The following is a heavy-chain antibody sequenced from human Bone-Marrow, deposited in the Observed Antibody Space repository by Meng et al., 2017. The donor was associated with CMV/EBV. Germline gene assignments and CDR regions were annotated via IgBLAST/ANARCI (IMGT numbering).Heavy chain of an antibody. CDR2: ISYDGSNK. CDR1: GFTFSSYA. V-gene: IGHV3-30*04. CDR3: AREKRGIVVVPAAYREEYYFDY. Sequence: GGSLRLSCAASGFTFSSYAMHWVRQAPGKGLEWVAVISYDGSNKYYADSVKGRFTISRDNSKNTLYLQMNSLRAEDTAVYYCAREKRGIVVVPAAYREEYYFDYWGQGALVTVSS. J-gene: IGHJ4*02. D-gene: IGHD2-2*01.